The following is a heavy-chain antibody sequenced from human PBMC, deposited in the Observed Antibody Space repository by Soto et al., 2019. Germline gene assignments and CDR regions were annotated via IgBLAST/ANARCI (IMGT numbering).Heavy chain of an antibody. Sequence: QVQLQESGPGLVRPSGTVSLTCAVSGLSISSGDWWSWVRQPPGKGLEWIGEIHHSGSANYSPALKSRVTLSVGPARGLFSLTLTSVTAADAAFYYCARDQGSLSGDWGDGTLVSVSS. CDR3: ARDQGSLSGD. J-gene: IGHJ4*01. CDR2: IHHSGSA. D-gene: IGHD6-13*01. V-gene: IGHV4-4*02. CDR1: GLSISSGDW.